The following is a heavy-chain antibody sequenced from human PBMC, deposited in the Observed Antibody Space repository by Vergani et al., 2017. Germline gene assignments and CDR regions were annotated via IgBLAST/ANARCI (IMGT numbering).Heavy chain of an antibody. CDR2: IYYSGST. D-gene: IGHD6-6*01. CDR1: GGSISSYY. V-gene: IGHV4-59*01. Sequence: QVQLQESGPGLVKPSETLSLTCTVSGGSISSYYWSWIRQPPGKGLEWIGYIYYSGSTNYNPSLKSRVTISVDTSKNQFSLKLSSVTAADTAAYYCARAGSSFLGWFDPWGQGTLVTVSS. J-gene: IGHJ5*02. CDR3: ARAGSSFLGWFDP.